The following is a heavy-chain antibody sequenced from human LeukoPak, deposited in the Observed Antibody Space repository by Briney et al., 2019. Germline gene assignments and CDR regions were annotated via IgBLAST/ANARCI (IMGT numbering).Heavy chain of an antibody. CDR1: GYSISSGYY. V-gene: IGHV4-38-2*02. D-gene: IGHD6-19*01. CDR2: IYHSGST. J-gene: IGHJ4*02. Sequence: SETLSLTCTVSGYSISSGYYWGWIRQPPGKGLEWIGSIYHSGSTYYNPSLKSRVTISVDTSKNQFSLKLSSVTAADTAVYYCARLTAVAVPYYFDYWGQGTLVTVSS. CDR3: ARLTAVAVPYYFDY.